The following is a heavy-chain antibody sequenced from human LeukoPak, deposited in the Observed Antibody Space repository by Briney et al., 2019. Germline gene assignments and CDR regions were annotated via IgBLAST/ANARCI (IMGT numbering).Heavy chain of an antibody. CDR2: IWYDGSNK. Sequence: GGSLRLSCAASGFTFSSYGMHWVRQAPGKGLEWVAVIWYDGSNKYYAGSVKGRFTISRDNSKNTLYLQMNSLRAEDTAVYYCARDYGDYVGDVLYYFDYWGQGTLVTVSS. CDR3: ARDYGDYVGDVLYYFDY. CDR1: GFTFSSYG. J-gene: IGHJ4*02. V-gene: IGHV3-33*08. D-gene: IGHD4-17*01.